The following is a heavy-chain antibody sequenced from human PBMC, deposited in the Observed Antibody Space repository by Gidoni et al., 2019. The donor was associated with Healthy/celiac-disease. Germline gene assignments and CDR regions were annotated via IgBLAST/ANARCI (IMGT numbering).Heavy chain of an antibody. D-gene: IGHD2-15*01. CDR1: GFTFSSYG. J-gene: IGHJ6*02. V-gene: IGHV3-33*01. CDR3: ARDPIYCSGGSCYSRYYGMDV. Sequence: QVQLVESGGGVVQPGRSLRLSCAASGFTFSSYGMHWVRQAPGKGLEWVAFIWYDGSNKYYADSVKGRFTISRDNSKNTLYLQMNSLRAEDTAVYYCARDPIYCSGGSCYSRYYGMDVWGQGTTVTVSS. CDR2: IWYDGSNK.